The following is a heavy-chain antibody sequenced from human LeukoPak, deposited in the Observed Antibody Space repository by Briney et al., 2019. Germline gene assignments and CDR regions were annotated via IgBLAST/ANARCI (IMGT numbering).Heavy chain of an antibody. J-gene: IGHJ6*02. CDR3: ASGGYCSGGSCYPEIYYYGMDV. D-gene: IGHD2-15*01. Sequence: SVKVSCKASGGTFSSYAISWVRQAPGQGPEWMGRIIPILGIANYAQKFQGRVTITADKSTSTACMELSSLRSEDTAVYYCASGGYCSGGSCYPEIYYYGMDVWGQGTTVTVSS. CDR2: IIPILGIA. V-gene: IGHV1-69*04. CDR1: GGTFSSYA.